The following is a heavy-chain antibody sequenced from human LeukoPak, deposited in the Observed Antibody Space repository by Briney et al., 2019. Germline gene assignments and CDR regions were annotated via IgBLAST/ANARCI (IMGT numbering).Heavy chain of an antibody. CDR1: GGSFSGYY. CDR2: INHSGST. V-gene: IGHV4-34*01. D-gene: IGHD3-22*01. J-gene: IGHJ4*02. CDR3: ARGTGYYDSSGYYSFDY. Sequence: SETLSLTCAVYGGSFSGYYWSWIRQPPGKGLEWIGEINHSGSTNCNPSLKSRVTISVDTSKNQFSLKLSSVTAADTAVCYCARGTGYYDSSGYYSFDYWGQGTLVTVSS.